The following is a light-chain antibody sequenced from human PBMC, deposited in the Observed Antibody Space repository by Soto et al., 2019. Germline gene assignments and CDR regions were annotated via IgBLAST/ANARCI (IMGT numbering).Light chain of an antibody. CDR1: SSDVGGFNY. J-gene: IGLJ1*01. CDR3: SSYTSSSTFYV. CDR2: EVN. Sequence: SVLTQPASVSGSPGQSITISCTGTSSDVGGFNYVSWYQQHPGKAPKLMIYEVNNRPSGVSNRFSGSKSGNTASLTISGLQAEDEADYYCSSYTSSSTFYVFGSGTKVTVL. V-gene: IGLV2-14*01.